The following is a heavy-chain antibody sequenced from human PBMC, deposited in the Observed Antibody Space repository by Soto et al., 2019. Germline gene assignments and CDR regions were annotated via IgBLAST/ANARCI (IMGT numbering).Heavy chain of an antibody. CDR3: ARVKYGSGSYLHTFDY. J-gene: IGHJ4*02. CDR2: IYYTGST. Sequence: SETLSLTCTVSGGSIDSFYWSWIRQSPGKGLEWIGYIYYTGSTVYNPSLKTRVTTSLDTSKTQFSLKLRSVTAADTAVYYCARVKYGSGSYLHTFDYWGQGALVTVSS. D-gene: IGHD3-10*01. V-gene: IGHV4-59*01. CDR1: GGSIDSFY.